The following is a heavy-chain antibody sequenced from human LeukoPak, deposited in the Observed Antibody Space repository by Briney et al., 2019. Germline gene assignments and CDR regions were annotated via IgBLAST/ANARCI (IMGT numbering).Heavy chain of an antibody. CDR3: ATDGSLYDSSGMPDY. CDR2: FDPEDGET. V-gene: IGHV1-24*01. J-gene: IGHJ4*02. D-gene: IGHD3-22*01. CDR1: GYTLTELS. Sequence: GASVKVSCKVSGYTLTELSMHWVRQAPGKGLEWMGGFDPEDGETIYAQKFQGRVTMTEDTSTDTAYMELSSLRSEDTAVYYCATDGSLYDSSGMPDYWGQGTLVTVSS.